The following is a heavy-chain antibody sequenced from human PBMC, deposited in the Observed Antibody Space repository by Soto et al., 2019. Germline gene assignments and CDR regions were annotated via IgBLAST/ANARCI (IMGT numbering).Heavy chain of an antibody. Sequence: QVQLQQWGAGLLKPSETLSLTCAVYGGSFSGYYWCWIRQPPGKGLEWIGESNHSGSTNYNPSLRSRVALSVHPSKNLLSLTLSSVTAADRAGYYCARVRAVLLWLGVNWFDPWGQGTLVTVSS. D-gene: IGHD3-10*01. V-gene: IGHV4-34*01. CDR3: ARVRAVLLWLGVNWFDP. CDR2: SNHSGST. CDR1: GGSFSGYY. J-gene: IGHJ5*02.